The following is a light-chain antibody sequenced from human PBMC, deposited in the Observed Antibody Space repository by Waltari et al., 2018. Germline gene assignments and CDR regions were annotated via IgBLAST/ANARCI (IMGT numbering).Light chain of an antibody. Sequence: EIVLTQSPGPLSLSPGERAILSCRASQSVGRTLAWYQQKPGQAPRLLIYGASTRATGIPDRFRGSGSGTDFSLTISRLEPEDFSVYYCQHYVRLPVTFGQGTRVEI. CDR2: GAS. CDR3: QHYVRLPVT. CDR1: QSVGRT. J-gene: IGKJ1*01. V-gene: IGKV3-20*01.